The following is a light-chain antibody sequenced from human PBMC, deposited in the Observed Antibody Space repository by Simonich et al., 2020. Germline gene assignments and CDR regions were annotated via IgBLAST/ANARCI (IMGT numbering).Light chain of an antibody. Sequence: NFMLTQPHSVSESPGKTVTISCTRSSGSIASNYVQWYQQRPGVAPTTVIYEDNRRPSGVPDRFSGSIDSSSNSASLTISGLKTEDEADYYCQSYDSSGWVFGGGTKLTVL. CDR2: EDN. V-gene: IGLV6-57*03. CDR1: SGSIASNY. CDR3: QSYDSSGWV. J-gene: IGLJ3*02.